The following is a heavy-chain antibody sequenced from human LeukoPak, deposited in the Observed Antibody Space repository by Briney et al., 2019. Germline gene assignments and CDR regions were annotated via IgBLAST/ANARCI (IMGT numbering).Heavy chain of an antibody. V-gene: IGHV4-34*01. CDR1: GDSISTYS. D-gene: IGHD5-18*01. CDR3: ARVGGENSGYRYYFDF. J-gene: IGHJ4*02. CDR2: INHSGST. Sequence: SETLSLTCIVSGDSISTYSWNWIRQPPGKGLEWIGEINHSGSTNYNPSLKSRVTISVDTSKNQFSLKLNSVTAADTAVYYCARVGGENSGYRYYFDFWGQGTLVTVSS.